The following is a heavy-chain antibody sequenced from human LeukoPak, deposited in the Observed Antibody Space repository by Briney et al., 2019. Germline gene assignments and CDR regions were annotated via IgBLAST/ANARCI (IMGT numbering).Heavy chain of an antibody. CDR1: GFTFSSYG. D-gene: IGHD3-22*01. CDR3: TNYYDSSGSAFGI. CDR2: IWYDGSNK. J-gene: IGHJ3*02. Sequence: GGSLRLSCAASGFTFSSYGMHWVRQAPGKGLEWVAVIWYDGSNKYYADSVKGRFTISRDNSKNTLYLQMNSLRAEDTAVYYCTNYYDSSGSAFGIWGQGTMVTVSS. V-gene: IGHV3-33*06.